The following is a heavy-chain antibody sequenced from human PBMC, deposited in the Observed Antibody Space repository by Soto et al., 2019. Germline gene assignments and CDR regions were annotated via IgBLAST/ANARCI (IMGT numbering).Heavy chain of an antibody. J-gene: IGHJ5*02. CDR2: ISASGGLK. CDR3: AREVGAPSGLLYP. Sequence: EGQLSESGGDLRQPGGSLRLSCAASGFTFTHYAMTWVRQTPGKGLEWVSGISASGGLKYYADSVRGRFTVSRDNSKNILYLQMDNLRAEDTALYYCAREVGAPSGLLYPWGQGTQVTVSS. D-gene: IGHD1-26*01. CDR1: GFTFTHYA. V-gene: IGHV3-23*01.